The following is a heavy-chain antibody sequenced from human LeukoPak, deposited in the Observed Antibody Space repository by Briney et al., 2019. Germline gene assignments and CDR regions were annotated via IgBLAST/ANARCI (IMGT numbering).Heavy chain of an antibody. J-gene: IGHJ3*02. CDR1: GFTFSSYA. CDR3: AGSPTVDAAFDI. D-gene: IGHD4-23*01. CDR2: ISGSGGST. V-gene: IGHV3-23*01. Sequence: GGSLRLSCAASGFTFSSYAMSWVRQAPGKGLEWVSSISGSGGSTYYADSVRGRFTVSRDNSRNTLALQMNSLRAEDTAVCYCAGSPTVDAAFDIWGQGTMVTVSS.